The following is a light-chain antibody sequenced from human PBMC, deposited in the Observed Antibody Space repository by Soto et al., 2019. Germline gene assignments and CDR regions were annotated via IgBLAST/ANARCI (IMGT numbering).Light chain of an antibody. CDR3: QQYYSYPPFT. J-gene: IGKJ3*01. Sequence: AIRMTQSPSSLSASTGDRVTITYRASQGISSYLAWYQQKPGKAPKLLIHAASTLQSGVPSRFSGSGSGTDFTLTISCLQSEDFATYYCQQYYSYPPFTFGPGTKVDIK. CDR2: AAS. V-gene: IGKV1-8*01. CDR1: QGISSY.